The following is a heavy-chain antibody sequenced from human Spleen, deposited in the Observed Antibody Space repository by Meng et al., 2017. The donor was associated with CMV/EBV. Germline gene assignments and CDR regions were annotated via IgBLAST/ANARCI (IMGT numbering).Heavy chain of an antibody. CDR1: GFIFSSYT. J-gene: IGHJ4*02. V-gene: IGHV3-21*01. CDR2: ISTSSSYT. CDR3: ARDPLKDDPTFFDY. Sequence: LSLTCAASGFIFSSYTMNWVRQAPGKGLEWVSSISTSSSYTYYADSVKGRFTISRDIAKTSLYLQMNSLRAEDTAVYYCARDPLKDDPTFFDYWGQGTLVTVSS. D-gene: IGHD2/OR15-2a*01.